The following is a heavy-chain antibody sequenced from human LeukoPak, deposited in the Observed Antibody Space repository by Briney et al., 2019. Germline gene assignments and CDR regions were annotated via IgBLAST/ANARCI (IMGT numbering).Heavy chain of an antibody. J-gene: IGHJ4*02. CDR3: SRDPRHNDF. V-gene: IGHV3-73*01. CDR2: IRSKANIYAT. Sequence: GGSLRLSCAASGFTFSGSAMHWVRQASGKGLEWVGRIRSKANIYATAYAASVKGRFTISRDDSKNTTYLQMNSLKTEDTAVYYCSRDPRHNDFWGQGTLVTVSS. CDR1: GFTFSGSA.